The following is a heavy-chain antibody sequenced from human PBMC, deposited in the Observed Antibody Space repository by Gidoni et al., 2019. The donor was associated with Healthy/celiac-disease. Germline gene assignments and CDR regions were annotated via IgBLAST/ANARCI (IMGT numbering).Heavy chain of an antibody. CDR2: ISGSGGST. J-gene: IGHJ4*02. CDR3: AIGSSGWYGPFDY. CDR1: GFTFSSYA. Sequence: EVQLLESGGGLVQPGGSLRLSCAAPGFTFSSYAMSWVRQAPGKGLGWVSAISGSGGSTYYADSVKGRFTISRDNSKNTLYLQMNSLRAEDTAVYYCAIGSSGWYGPFDYWGQGTLVTVSS. V-gene: IGHV3-23*01. D-gene: IGHD6-19*01.